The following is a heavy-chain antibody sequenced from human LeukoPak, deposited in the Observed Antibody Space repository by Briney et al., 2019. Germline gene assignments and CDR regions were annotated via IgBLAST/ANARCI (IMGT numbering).Heavy chain of an antibody. Sequence: SETLSLTCTVSGGSISSSSYYWGWIRQPPGKGLEWIGSIYYSGSTYYNPSLKSRVTISVDTSKNQFSLKLSSVTAADTAVYYCARKIYYDSPFDYWGQGTLVTVSS. CDR3: ARKIYYDSPFDY. CDR2: IYYSGST. V-gene: IGHV4-39*07. CDR1: GGSISSSSYY. J-gene: IGHJ4*02. D-gene: IGHD3-22*01.